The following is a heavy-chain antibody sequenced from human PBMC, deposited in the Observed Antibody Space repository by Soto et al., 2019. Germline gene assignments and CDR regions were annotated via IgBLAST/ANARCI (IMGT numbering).Heavy chain of an antibody. CDR2: INAGNGNT. J-gene: IGHJ5*02. CDR1: GYTFTSYA. Sequence: EASVKVSCKASGYTFTSYAMHWVRQAPGQRREWMGWINAGNGNTKYSQKFQGRVTITRDTSASTAYMELSSLRSEDTAVYYCARTNGWYFEESWWFDPWGQGTLVTVSS. V-gene: IGHV1-3*01. D-gene: IGHD6-19*01. CDR3: ARTNGWYFEESWWFDP.